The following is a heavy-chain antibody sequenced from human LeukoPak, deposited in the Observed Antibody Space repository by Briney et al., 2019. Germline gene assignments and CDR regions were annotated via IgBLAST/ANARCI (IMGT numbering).Heavy chain of an antibody. CDR3: ARDRRPLLYCSGTSCYVRRYYYYGMDV. CDR1: GFTFSSYS. CDR2: ISSSSSYI. D-gene: IGHD2-2*01. Sequence: PGGSLRLSCAASGFTFSSYSMNWVRQAPGKGLEWVSSISSSSSYIYYADSVKGRFTISRDNAKNSLYLQMNSLRAEDTAVYYCARDRRPLLYCSGTSCYVRRYYYYGMDVWGQGTTVTVSS. J-gene: IGHJ6*02. V-gene: IGHV3-21*01.